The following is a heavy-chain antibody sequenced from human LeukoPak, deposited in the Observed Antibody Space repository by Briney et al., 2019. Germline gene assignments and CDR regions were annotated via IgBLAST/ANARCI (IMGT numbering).Heavy chain of an antibody. Sequence: SETLSLTCALSGYSISSGHYWGWMRQPPGKGLEWIGSIYHSGGTYYNPCIKSRATISVDTSKNQFSLKMKSVTAADKAVYYCEWYTPAVDYCSQGTLVTVSS. D-gene: IGHD1-1*01. J-gene: IGHJ4*02. V-gene: IGHV4-38-2*01. CDR2: IYHSGGT. CDR3: EWYTPAVDY. CDR1: GYSISSGHY.